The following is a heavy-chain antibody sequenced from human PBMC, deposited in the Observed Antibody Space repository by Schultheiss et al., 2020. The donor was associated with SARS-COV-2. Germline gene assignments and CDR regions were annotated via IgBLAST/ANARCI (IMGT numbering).Heavy chain of an antibody. V-gene: IGHV3-30*04. CDR2: ISYDGSNK. Sequence: GGSLRLSCAASGFTFSSYAMHWVRQAPGKGLEWVAVISYDGSNKYYADSVKGRFTISRDNSKNTLYLQMNSLRDEDTAVYYCSRYGIAVAVGSFDYWGQGTLVTVSS. CDR3: SRYGIAVAVGSFDY. D-gene: IGHD6-19*01. J-gene: IGHJ4*02. CDR1: GFTFSSYA.